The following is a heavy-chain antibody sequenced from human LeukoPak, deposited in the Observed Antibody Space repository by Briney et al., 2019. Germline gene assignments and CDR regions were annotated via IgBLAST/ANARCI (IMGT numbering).Heavy chain of an antibody. Sequence: AGGSLRPSCAASGFTFSNSWMSWGRQAPGKGLEWVGRIKSKTDGGTTDYAAPVKGRFTISRDDSKNTLYLQMNSLKTEDTAVYYCTTERVTVTPYFDLWGRGTLVTVSS. CDR1: GFTFSNSW. V-gene: IGHV3-15*01. D-gene: IGHD4-17*01. CDR3: TTERVTVTPYFDL. J-gene: IGHJ2*01. CDR2: IKSKTDGGTT.